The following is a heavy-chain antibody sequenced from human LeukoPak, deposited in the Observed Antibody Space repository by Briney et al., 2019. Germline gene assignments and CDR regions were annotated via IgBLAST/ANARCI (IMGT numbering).Heavy chain of an antibody. CDR2: FDPKEGER. Sequence: ASVKVSCKVSGDTLTELSMHWVRQAPGKGLEWMGGFDPKEGERVYAQNFQGRFTMTEDTSSGTAYMELNSLRSEDTAVYYCTTREIVVEPAETSMVRGVLWRSDYWGHGTLVTVSS. CDR3: TTREIVVEPAETSMVRGVLWRSDY. V-gene: IGHV1-24*01. J-gene: IGHJ4*01. D-gene: IGHD3-10*01. CDR1: GDTLTELS.